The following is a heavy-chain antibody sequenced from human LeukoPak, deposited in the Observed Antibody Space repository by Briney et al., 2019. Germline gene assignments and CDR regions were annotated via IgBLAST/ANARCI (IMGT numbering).Heavy chain of an antibody. CDR3: ARGVNWNNYFDY. Sequence: ASVKVSCKASGYTFTGYYMHWARQATGQGLEWMGWINPNSGGTNYAQKFQGRVTMTRDTSISTAYMELSRLRSDDTAVYYCARGVNWNNYFDYWGQGTLVTVSS. D-gene: IGHD1-1*01. CDR2: INPNSGGT. V-gene: IGHV1-2*02. J-gene: IGHJ4*02. CDR1: GYTFTGYY.